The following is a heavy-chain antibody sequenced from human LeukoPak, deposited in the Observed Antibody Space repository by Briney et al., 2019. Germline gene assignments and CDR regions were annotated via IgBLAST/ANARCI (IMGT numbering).Heavy chain of an antibody. D-gene: IGHD1-26*01. Sequence: SQTLSLTCTVSGGSISSGGYYWSWIRQHPGKGLEWIGYIYYSGSTYYNPSLKSRVTISVDTSKNQFSLKLNSVTAADTAVYFCARGIVGAAEFNYWGQGTLVTVSS. CDR2: IYYSGST. CDR3: ARGIVGAAEFNY. CDR1: GGSISSGGYY. J-gene: IGHJ4*02. V-gene: IGHV4-31*03.